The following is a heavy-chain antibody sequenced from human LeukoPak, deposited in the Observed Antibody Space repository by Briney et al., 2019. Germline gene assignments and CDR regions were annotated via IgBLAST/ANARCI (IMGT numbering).Heavy chain of an antibody. V-gene: IGHV3-53*01. Sequence: GGSLRLSCAASGFIVSNYYMNWVRQAPGKGLECVSVIYNGGATYYADSVKGRFTISRDNSKNTLYPQMNSLRAADTAVYYCAKGGLRDGYSYASWGQGTLITVSS. CDR3: AKGGLRDGYSYAS. CDR2: IYNGGAT. CDR1: GFIVSNYY. D-gene: IGHD5-24*01. J-gene: IGHJ5*02.